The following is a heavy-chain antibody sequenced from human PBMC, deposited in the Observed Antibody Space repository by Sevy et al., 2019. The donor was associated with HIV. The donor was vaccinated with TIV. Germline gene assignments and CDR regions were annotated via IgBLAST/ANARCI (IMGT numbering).Heavy chain of an antibody. CDR2: IWYDGSNK. D-gene: IGHD1-1*01. V-gene: IGHV3-33*01. CDR1: GFTFSSYG. CDR3: ARGTGTYYFDY. J-gene: IGHJ4*02. Sequence: GGSLRLSCAASGFTFSSYGMHWVRQAPGKGLEWVVVIWYDGSNKYYADSVKGRFTISRDNSKNTLYLQMNSLRAEDTAVYYCARGTGTYYFDYWGQGTLVTVSS.